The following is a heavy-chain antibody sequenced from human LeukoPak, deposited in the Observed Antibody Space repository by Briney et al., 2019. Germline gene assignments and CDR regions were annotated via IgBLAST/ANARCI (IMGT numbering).Heavy chain of an antibody. V-gene: IGHV1-2*02. CDR1: GYTFTGYY. CDR2: INPNSGGT. D-gene: IGHD2-15*01. Sequence: ASVKVSCKASGYTFTGYYMHWVRQAPGQGLEWMGWINPNSGGTNYAQKFQGRVTMTRDTSISTAYMELSRLRSDDTAVYYCARDRRDIVVVVAATGIDAFDIWGQGTMVTVSS. CDR3: ARDRRDIVVVVAATGIDAFDI. J-gene: IGHJ3*02.